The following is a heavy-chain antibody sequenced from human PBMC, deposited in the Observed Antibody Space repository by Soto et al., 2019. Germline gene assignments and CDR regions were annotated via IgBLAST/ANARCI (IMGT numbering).Heavy chain of an antibody. CDR1: GYTFTRYD. CDR3: ARERKFDFWRKGLDV. V-gene: IGHV1-8*01. D-gene: IGHD3-3*01. J-gene: IGHJ6*02. Sequence: GGSVKVSCKASGYTFTRYDINWVRQAPGQGLEWLGWMDPNSGSTGYAQNFQGRVTMTRNISRNTAHMELSSLRSEDTAVYYCARERKFDFWRKGLDVWGQGTTVTVSS. CDR2: MDPNSGST.